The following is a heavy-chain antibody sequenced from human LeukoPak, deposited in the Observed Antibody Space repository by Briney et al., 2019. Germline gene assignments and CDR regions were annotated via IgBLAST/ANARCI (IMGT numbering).Heavy chain of an antibody. CDR3: ARELSRVVKYSFDS. D-gene: IGHD2-15*01. CDR2: IWYDGSNK. CDR1: GFTFSSYG. Sequence: TGGSLRLSCAASGFTFSSYGMHWVRQAPGKGLEWVALIWYDGSNKYYADSVKGRSTISRDNSKNTVYLQMNSLRAEDTAVYSCARELSRVVKYSFDSWGQGTQVTVSS. J-gene: IGHJ4*02. V-gene: IGHV3-33*01.